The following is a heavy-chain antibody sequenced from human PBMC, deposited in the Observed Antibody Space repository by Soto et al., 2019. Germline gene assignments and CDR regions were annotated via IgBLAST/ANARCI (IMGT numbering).Heavy chain of an antibody. V-gene: IGHV4-61*01. J-gene: IGHJ4*02. D-gene: IGHD1-1*01. CDR3: ARDGLEMIDY. CDR2: IYYSGST. Sequence: SETLSLTCTVSGGSVSSGSYYWSWIRQPPGKGLEWIGYIYYSGSTNYNPSLKSRVTISVDTSKNQFSLKLSSVTAADTAVYYCARDGLEMIDYWGQGTLVTVSS. CDR1: GGSVSSGSYY.